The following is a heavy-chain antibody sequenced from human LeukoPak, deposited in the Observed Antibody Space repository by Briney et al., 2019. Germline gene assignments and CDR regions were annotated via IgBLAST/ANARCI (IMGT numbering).Heavy chain of an antibody. Sequence: GGSLRLSCAASGYTFSSYSMNWVRQAPGKGLEWVSSISSSSSYIYYADSVKGRFTISRDNAKNSLYLQMNSLRAEDTAVYYCARGGCSSTSCSFDYWGQGTLVTVSS. J-gene: IGHJ4*02. CDR2: ISSSSSYI. V-gene: IGHV3-21*01. CDR3: ARGGCSSTSCSFDY. D-gene: IGHD2-2*01. CDR1: GYTFSSYS.